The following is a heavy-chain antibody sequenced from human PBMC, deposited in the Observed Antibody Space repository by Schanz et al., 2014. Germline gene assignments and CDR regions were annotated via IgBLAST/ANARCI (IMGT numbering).Heavy chain of an antibody. D-gene: IGHD6-13*01. CDR1: GFTFSDYY. CDR3: AREKIMAAAGLVDY. J-gene: IGHJ4*01. CDR2: ISGTTTYT. Sequence: VQLVESGGYLVQPGGSLRLSCSASGFTFSDYYMSWIRQAPGKGLEWVSYISGTTTYTNYADSVKGRFTISRDNAKNSLYLQMNSLRAEDTAVYYCAREKIMAAAGLVDYWGHGTLXTVSS. V-gene: IGHV3-11*05.